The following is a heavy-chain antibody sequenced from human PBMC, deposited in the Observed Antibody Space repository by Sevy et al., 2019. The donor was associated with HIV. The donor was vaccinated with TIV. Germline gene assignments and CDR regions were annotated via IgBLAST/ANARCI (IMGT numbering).Heavy chain of an antibody. J-gene: IGHJ4*02. V-gene: IGHV3-15*01. Sequence: GGSLRLSCAASGFTFSKAWMTWVRQAPGKGLEWVGRIKCRADGGTTDYAAPVKGRFSISRDDSKNTLYLQMNSLKIEDTAVYYCTTKGDFWSGYQFFECWGQGTLVTVSS. CDR2: IKCRADGGTT. CDR3: TTKGDFWSGYQFFEC. D-gene: IGHD3-3*01. CDR1: GFTFSKAW.